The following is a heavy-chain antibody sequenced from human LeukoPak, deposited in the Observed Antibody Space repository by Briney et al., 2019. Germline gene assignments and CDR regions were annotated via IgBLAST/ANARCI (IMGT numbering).Heavy chain of an antibody. D-gene: IGHD3-10*01. CDR2: IYYSGST. J-gene: IGHJ3*02. V-gene: IGHV4-39*01. Sequence: SETLSLTCTVSGGSISSSDFYWGWIRQPPGKGLEWIGIIYYSGSTYYNPSLKSRVTISVDTSKNQFSLKLSSVTAADTAVYYCARWEVRLNAFEMWGQGTMVTVSS. CDR3: ARWEVRLNAFEM. CDR1: GGSISSSDFY.